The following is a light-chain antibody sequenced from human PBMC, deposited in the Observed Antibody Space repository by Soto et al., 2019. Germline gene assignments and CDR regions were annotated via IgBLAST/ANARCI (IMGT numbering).Light chain of an antibody. V-gene: IGKV1-39*01. CDR3: QQSYSIPPYT. J-gene: IGKJ2*01. CDR2: AAS. CDR1: QSISSY. Sequence: DIQMTQSPSSLSASVGDRVTITCRASQSISSYLNWYQQKPGKAPNLLIYAASSLQSGVPSRFSGSGSGTDFTLTISSLQPEDFATYYCQQSYSIPPYTFGQGTKLEIK.